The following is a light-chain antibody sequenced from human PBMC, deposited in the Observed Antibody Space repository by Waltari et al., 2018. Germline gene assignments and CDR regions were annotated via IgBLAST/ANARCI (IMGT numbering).Light chain of an antibody. V-gene: IGKV4-1*01. CDR2: WES. Sequence: DIVMTQSPDSLPVSLGERATFNCKSSQRIFYRSNNKNYLAWYQHQPGQPPKLLISWESTRASGVPDRFSGSGSGTDFTLTINSVQAGDVAVYYCQQYYEGPATFGQGTKLEIK. CDR1: QRIFYRSNNKNY. CDR3: QQYYEGPAT. J-gene: IGKJ2*01.